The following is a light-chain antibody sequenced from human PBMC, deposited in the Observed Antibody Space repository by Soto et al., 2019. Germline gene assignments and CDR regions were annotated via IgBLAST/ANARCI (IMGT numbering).Light chain of an antibody. Sequence: EIVLTQSPATLSLSPGERATLSCGASQSVSSSYLAWYQQKPGLAPRLLIYDASSRATGIPDRFSGGGSGTDFTLTISRLEPEDFAVYYCQQFGSSTITFCSGKRLEI. CDR1: QSVSSSY. J-gene: IGKJ5*01. V-gene: IGKV3D-20*01. CDR3: QQFGSSTIT. CDR2: DAS.